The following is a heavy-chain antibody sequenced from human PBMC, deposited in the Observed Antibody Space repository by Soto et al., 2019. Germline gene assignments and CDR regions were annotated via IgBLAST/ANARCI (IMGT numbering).Heavy chain of an antibody. CDR3: VRDGSKTLRDWFDP. CDR2: VYATGPT. CDR1: GGSISKFY. Sequence: QVQLQESGPGVVKPSETLSLSCSVSGGSISKFYWSWIRKTAGKGLEWMGRVYATGPTDYNPSLRRRVTMSVDISKKTFSLRLTSVTAADTGVYYCVRDGSKTLRDWFDPWGQGKLVTVSS. V-gene: IGHV4-4*07. J-gene: IGHJ5*02.